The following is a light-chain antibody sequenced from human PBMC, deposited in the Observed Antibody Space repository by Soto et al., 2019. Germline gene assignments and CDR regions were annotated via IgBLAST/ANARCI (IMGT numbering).Light chain of an antibody. J-gene: IGKJ1*01. CDR3: QHSYSTLRT. Sequence: DIQMTQSPSSLSASVGDRVSITCRASQTISTYLNWYQQKPGKAPKVLIYGASSLESGVPSRFSGSGSGTDFTLTISSLQPEDFATYYCQHSYSTLRTFRQGTKVEI. CDR2: GAS. V-gene: IGKV1-39*01. CDR1: QTISTY.